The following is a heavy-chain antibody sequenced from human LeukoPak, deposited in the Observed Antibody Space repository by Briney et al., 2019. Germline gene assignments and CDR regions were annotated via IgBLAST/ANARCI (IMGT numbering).Heavy chain of an antibody. J-gene: IGHJ4*02. Sequence: ASVKVSCKASGGTFSSYAISWVRQAPGQGLEWMGGIIPIFGTANYAQKFQGRVTITADESTSTAYMELSSLRSEDTAVYYCARVGHYYDGSGYEDWGQGTLVTVSS. D-gene: IGHD3-22*01. CDR1: GGTFSSYA. V-gene: IGHV1-69*13. CDR3: ARVGHYYDGSGYED. CDR2: IIPIFGTA.